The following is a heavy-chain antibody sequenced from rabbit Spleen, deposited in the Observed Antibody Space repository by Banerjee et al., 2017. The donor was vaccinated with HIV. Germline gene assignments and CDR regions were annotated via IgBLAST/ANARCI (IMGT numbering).Heavy chain of an antibody. Sequence: QEQLVESGGGLVQPEGSLTLTCTASGFSFSDIYWISWVRQAPGKGLEWIAYIYTAGGSTYYASWAKGRFTITRSTSLNTVTLQLNSLTGADTATYFCARLSSGAFNLWCPGTLVTVS. CDR3: ARLSSGAFNL. J-gene: IGHJ4*01. CDR2: IYTAGGST. V-gene: IGHV1S47*01. D-gene: IGHD1-1*01. CDR1: GFSFSDIYW.